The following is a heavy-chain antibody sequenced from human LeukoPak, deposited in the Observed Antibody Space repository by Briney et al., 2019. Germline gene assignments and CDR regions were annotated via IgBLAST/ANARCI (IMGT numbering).Heavy chain of an antibody. Sequence: GGSLRLSCTASGFTFSRYSMNCLRQAPGKGLEWVSSISSSSSYIYYADSVKGRFTISRDNAKNSLYLQMNSLRAEDTAVYYCARAITGTPAFDYWGQGTLVTVSS. CDR3: ARAITGTPAFDY. D-gene: IGHD1-7*01. CDR2: ISSSSSYI. J-gene: IGHJ4*02. CDR1: GFTFSRYS. V-gene: IGHV3-21*01.